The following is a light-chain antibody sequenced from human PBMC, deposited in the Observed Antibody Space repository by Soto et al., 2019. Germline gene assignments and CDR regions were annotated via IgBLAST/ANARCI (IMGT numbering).Light chain of an antibody. CDR3: QQYGSSLYT. V-gene: IGKV3-20*01. Sequence: EIVLTQSPGTLSLSPGERATLSCRASQSVSSSYLAWYQQKPGQAPRLLIYGASSRATGIPDRFSGSGSGTDFTLTISRLEPEDVAVYYCQQYGSSLYTFGQGTKLEI. CDR1: QSVSSSY. CDR2: GAS. J-gene: IGKJ2*01.